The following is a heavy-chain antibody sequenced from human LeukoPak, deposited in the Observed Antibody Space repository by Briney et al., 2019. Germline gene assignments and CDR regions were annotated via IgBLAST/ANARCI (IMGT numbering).Heavy chain of an antibody. D-gene: IGHD3-16*02. CDR1: GASLSSTSHY. CDR3: ARISSVWVKDFYYYMDV. Sequence: SETLSLTCTVSGASLSSTSHYWGWVRQPPGRGLEWLGCLYYSGSTYYHTSLKGRFTISVDKAKNQFTLMLTSLTPATPPVYICARISSVWVKDFYYYMDVWGKGTTVTVSS. J-gene: IGHJ6*03. CDR2: LYYSGST. V-gene: IGHV4-39*06.